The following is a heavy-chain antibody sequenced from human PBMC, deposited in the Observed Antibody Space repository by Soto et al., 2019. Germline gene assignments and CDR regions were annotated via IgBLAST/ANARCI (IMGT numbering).Heavy chain of an antibody. CDR2: IYPADSDT. Sequence: PGESLKISCKGSGYRCTDYWIGWVRQMSGKGLEWMGIIYPADSDTRYSPSFQGQVTISADKSISTAYLQWSSLKASDTAMYYCARVDWRHGSDLGYYYYGMDVWGQGTTVTVSS. D-gene: IGHD3-10*01. V-gene: IGHV5-51*01. J-gene: IGHJ6*02. CDR1: GYRCTDYW. CDR3: ARVDWRHGSDLGYYYYGMDV.